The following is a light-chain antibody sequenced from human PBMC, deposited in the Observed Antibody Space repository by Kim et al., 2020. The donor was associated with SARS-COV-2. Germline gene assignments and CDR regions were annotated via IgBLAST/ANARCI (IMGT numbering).Light chain of an antibody. J-gene: IGLJ3*02. CDR2: EVT. V-gene: IGLV2-14*01. Sequence: GQSSTIACTGTSSDIGAYNSVSWCQQHPGKAPKVIIFEVTKRPSGVSNRFSGSKSANTASLTISGLQAEDEADYYCTSYAIGNTWVFGGGTQLTVL. CDR3: TSYAIGNTWV. CDR1: SSDIGAYNS.